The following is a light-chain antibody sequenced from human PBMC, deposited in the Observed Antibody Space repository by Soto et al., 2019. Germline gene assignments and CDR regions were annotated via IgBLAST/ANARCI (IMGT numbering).Light chain of an antibody. CDR2: AVS. V-gene: IGKV3-20*01. CDR3: QQYVGSSRT. CDR1: QSVSNNY. Sequence: EIVLTQSPGTLSLSPGERATLSCRASQSVSNNYLAWYQQKPGQAPRLLIYAVSDRATGIPDRFSGSGSGTDFTLTISRLEPEDFAVYYCQQYVGSSRTFGQGTMVDIK. J-gene: IGKJ1*01.